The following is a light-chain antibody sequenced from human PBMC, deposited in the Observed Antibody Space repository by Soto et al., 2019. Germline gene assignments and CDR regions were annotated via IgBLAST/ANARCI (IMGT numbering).Light chain of an antibody. CDR2: EVS. J-gene: IGLJ1*01. CDR1: SSEVGGYNY. CDR3: SSYAGSNNPYV. V-gene: IGLV2-8*01. Sequence: QSVLTQPPSASGSPGQSVTISCTGTSSEVGGYNYVSWYQQHSGKAPKLMIYEVSKRPSGVPDRFSGSKSGNTTSLTVSGLQAEDEADYYCSSYAGSNNPYVFGTGTKVTVL.